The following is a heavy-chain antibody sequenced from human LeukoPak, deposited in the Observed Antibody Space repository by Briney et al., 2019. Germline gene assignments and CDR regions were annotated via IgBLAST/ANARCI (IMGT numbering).Heavy chain of an antibody. CDR2: SSASGGIT. V-gene: IGHV3-23*01. CDR3: AKASAVRVDDYIGMDV. CDR1: FSFSTYA. Sequence: GGSLTLSCVLSFSFSTYAMTWVREAPGKGVEWVSASSASGGITYYAASVQGRFTISRDNSKSTLYLQLNSLRAEDTAIYYCAKASAVRVDDYIGMDVWGHGTPVTVSS. J-gene: IGHJ6*02.